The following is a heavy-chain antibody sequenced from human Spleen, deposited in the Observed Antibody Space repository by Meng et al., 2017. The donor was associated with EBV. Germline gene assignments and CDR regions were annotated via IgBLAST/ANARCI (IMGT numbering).Heavy chain of an antibody. D-gene: IGHD4-17*01. CDR3: ATTYGDDSHYFDY. CDR1: GGAFSRYY. Sequence: QVHVQLGGASLLKPSETLALTCGGFGGAFSRYYWSWIRQPPGKGLEWIGEINHSGSTNYKPSLKSRVTMSVDTSRDQFSLRLSSVTAADTAVYYCATTYGDDSHYFDYWGQGTLVTVSS. V-gene: IGHV4-34*01. J-gene: IGHJ4*02. CDR2: INHSGST.